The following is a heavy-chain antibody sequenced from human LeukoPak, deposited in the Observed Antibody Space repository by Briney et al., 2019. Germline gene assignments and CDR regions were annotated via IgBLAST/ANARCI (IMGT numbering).Heavy chain of an antibody. V-gene: IGHV4-39*01. Sequence: SETLSLTCTVSGGSISGNTYYWGWVRQPPGKGLEWIGNVYSSGAKPYNPSLKSRVTISVDTSKNQFSLKLSSVTAADTAVYYCARRDRAKGYNWFDPWGQGTLVTVSS. CDR3: ARRDRAKGYNWFDP. J-gene: IGHJ5*02. CDR1: GGSISGNTYY. CDR2: VYSSGAK.